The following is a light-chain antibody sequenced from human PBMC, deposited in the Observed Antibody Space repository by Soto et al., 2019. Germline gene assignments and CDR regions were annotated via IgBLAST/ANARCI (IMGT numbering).Light chain of an antibody. CDR3: QQGYTTPIT. J-gene: IGKJ5*01. V-gene: IGKV1-39*01. CDR2: GAS. Sequence: DIQMTQSRASLSASVGDRVSITCRASQSISGYLNWYQQKPGKAPKLLIYGASSLQSRVPSRFSGSGSGTDLTLTISSLQPEDFATYYCQQGYTTPITFGQGTRLEIK. CDR1: QSISGY.